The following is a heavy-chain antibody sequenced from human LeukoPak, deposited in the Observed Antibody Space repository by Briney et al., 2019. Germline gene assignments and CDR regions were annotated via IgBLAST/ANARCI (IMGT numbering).Heavy chain of an antibody. CDR1: GFTFSSYS. CDR2: ISSSSSTI. J-gene: IGHJ4*02. V-gene: IGHV3-48*04. Sequence: GGSLRLSCAASGFTFSSYSMNWVRQAPGKGLEWVSYISSSSSTIYYADSVKGRFTISRDNAKNSLHLQMNSLRAEDTAVYYCAQNYDSSGYSYYFDYWGQGTLVTVSS. CDR3: AQNYDSSGYSYYFDY. D-gene: IGHD3-22*01.